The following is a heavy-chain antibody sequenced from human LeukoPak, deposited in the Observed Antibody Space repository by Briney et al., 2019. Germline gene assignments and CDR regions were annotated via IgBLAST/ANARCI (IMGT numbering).Heavy chain of an antibody. J-gene: IGHJ4*02. D-gene: IGHD3-10*01. CDR3: AKVWGGFDY. CDR2: ISASGGGT. Sequence: GRSLRLSCAASGFTFSSYAMSWVRQAPGKRLEWVSTISASGGGTYYADSVKGRFTISRDNSQNTVYLQMSSLRAEDTAVYFCAKVWGGFDYWGLGTLVTVSS. CDR1: GFTFSSYA. V-gene: IGHV3-23*01.